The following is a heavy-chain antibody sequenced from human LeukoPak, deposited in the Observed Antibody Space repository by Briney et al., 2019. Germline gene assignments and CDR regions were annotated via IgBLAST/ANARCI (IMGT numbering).Heavy chain of an antibody. J-gene: IGHJ4*02. CDR2: YHYSGST. D-gene: IGHD3-16*01. V-gene: IGHV4-59*01. CDR1: GGSISSYY. Sequence: SETLSLTCTVSGGSISSYYWNWLRQSPGKGLEWIGHYHYSGSTNYNPSLESRVTIAIDTSKRQFSLKLNPVTAADTAVYYCARGGSFDTWGQGMLVTVSS. CDR3: ARGGSFDT.